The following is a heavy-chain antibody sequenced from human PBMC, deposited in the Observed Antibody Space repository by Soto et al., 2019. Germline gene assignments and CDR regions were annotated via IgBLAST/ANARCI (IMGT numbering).Heavy chain of an antibody. Sequence: SVKVSCKASGGTFSSYAISWVRQAPGQGLEWMGGIIPIFGTANYAQKFHGRVTITADESTSTAYMELISLRSEDTAVYYCARVGVDYDFWSGFNYYYGMDVWGQGTTVTVSS. CDR1: GGTFSSYA. V-gene: IGHV1-69*13. D-gene: IGHD3-3*01. J-gene: IGHJ6*02. CDR3: ARVGVDYDFWSGFNYYYGMDV. CDR2: IIPIFGTA.